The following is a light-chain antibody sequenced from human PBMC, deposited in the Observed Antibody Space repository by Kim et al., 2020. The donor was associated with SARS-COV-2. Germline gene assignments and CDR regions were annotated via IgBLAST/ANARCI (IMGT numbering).Light chain of an antibody. CDR3: QQYYSTPPA. J-gene: IGKJ1*01. Sequence: DIVMTQSPDSLAVSLGERGTINCKSSQSVLYSSNNKNYLAWYQQKPGQPPKLLISWASTRESGVPDRFSGSGSGTDFTLTISSLQAEDVAVYYCQQYYSTPPAFGHGTKVDIK. CDR1: QSVLYSSNNKNY. V-gene: IGKV4-1*01. CDR2: WAS.